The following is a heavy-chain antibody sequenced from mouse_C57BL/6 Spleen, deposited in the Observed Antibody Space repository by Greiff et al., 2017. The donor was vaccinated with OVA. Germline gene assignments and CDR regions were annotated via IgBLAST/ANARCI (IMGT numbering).Heavy chain of an antibody. V-gene: IGHV2-6-1*01. CDR2: IWSDGST. CDR1: GFSLTSYG. J-gene: IGHJ4*01. D-gene: IGHD2-3*01. CDR3: ARHDGYYGDYAMDY. Sequence: QVQLQQSGPGLVAPSQSLSITCTVSGFSLTSYGVHWVRQPPGKGLEWLVVIWSDGSTTYNSALKSRLSISKDNSKSQVFLKMNSLQTDDTAMYYCARHDGYYGDYAMDYWGQGTSVTVSS.